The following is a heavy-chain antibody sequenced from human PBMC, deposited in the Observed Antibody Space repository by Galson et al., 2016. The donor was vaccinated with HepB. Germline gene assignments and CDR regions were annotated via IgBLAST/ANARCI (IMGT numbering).Heavy chain of an antibody. CDR1: GFSFNNYA. CDR2: IRGSGGGA. Sequence: SLRLSCAASGFSFNNYAMGWVRQTPGKGLEWVSDIRGSGGGATYADSVMGRFTISRDNSKNTLYLQMNSLRAEDTAVYYCASLSVGPSIDYWGQGTLVTVSS. J-gene: IGHJ4*02. D-gene: IGHD4-23*01. V-gene: IGHV3-23*01. CDR3: ASLSVGPSIDY.